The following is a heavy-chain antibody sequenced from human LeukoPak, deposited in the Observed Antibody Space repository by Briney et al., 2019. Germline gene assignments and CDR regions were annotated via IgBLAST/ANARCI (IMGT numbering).Heavy chain of an antibody. CDR3: ARVPGDYGLDY. J-gene: IGHJ4*02. Sequence: SSETLSLTCTVSGGSISSYYWSWIRQPPGKGLEWIGYIYYSGSTNYNPSLKSRVTISVDTSKNQFSLKLSSVTAADTAVYYCARVPGDYGLDYWGQGTLVTVSS. CDR1: GGSISSYY. D-gene: IGHD4-17*01. CDR2: IYYSGST. V-gene: IGHV4-59*01.